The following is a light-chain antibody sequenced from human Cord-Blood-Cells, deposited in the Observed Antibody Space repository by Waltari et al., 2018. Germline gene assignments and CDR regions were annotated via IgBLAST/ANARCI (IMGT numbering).Light chain of an antibody. Sequence: DIQMTQSPSSVSASVGDSVTITCRASQGISSWLAWYQHEPGKAPKLLIYAASSLQSGVPSRFCGRGSGTDFTLTISSLQPEDFATYYCQQANSFPITFGQGTRLEIK. J-gene: IGKJ5*01. CDR1: QGISSW. V-gene: IGKV1-12*01. CDR3: QQANSFPIT. CDR2: AAS.